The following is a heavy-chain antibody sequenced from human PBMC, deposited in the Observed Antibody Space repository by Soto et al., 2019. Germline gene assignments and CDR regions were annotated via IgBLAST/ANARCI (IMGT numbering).Heavy chain of an antibody. CDR2: MNPNSGNT. CDR1: GYTFTSYD. D-gene: IGHD1-26*01. V-gene: IGHV1-8*01. CDR3: ARTSHSGSYYVDY. Sequence: QVQLVQSGAEVKKPGASVKVSCKTSGYTFTSYDINWVRQATGQGLEWMGWMNPNSGNTGYAQKFQGRVTMTRNTSISTAYMELRSLRSEDRALYYCARTSHSGSYYVDYWGQGTLVTVSS. J-gene: IGHJ4*02.